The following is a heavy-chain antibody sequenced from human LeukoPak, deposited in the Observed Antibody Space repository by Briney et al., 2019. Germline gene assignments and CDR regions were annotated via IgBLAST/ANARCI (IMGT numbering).Heavy chain of an antibody. CDR3: AKEVPIFGVVISGMDV. CDR1: GFSVSNNY. V-gene: IGHV3-53*01. Sequence: GGSLRLSCAASGFSVSNNYMSWVRQAPGKGLEWVSVLYSGGSAYYADSVKGRFTISRDSSKNTPYLQMSSLRAEDTAVYYCAKEVPIFGVVISGMDVWGQGTTVTVSS. CDR2: LYSGGSA. D-gene: IGHD3-3*01. J-gene: IGHJ6*02.